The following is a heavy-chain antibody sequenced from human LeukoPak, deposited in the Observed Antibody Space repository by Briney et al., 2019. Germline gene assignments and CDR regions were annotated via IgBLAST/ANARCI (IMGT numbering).Heavy chain of an antibody. D-gene: IGHD6-13*01. CDR3: AKDGRSIAAAGNFDY. J-gene: IGHJ4*02. Sequence: GGSLRLSCAASGFTFSSYAMSWVRQAPGKGLEWVSAISGSGGSTYYVDSVKGRFTISRDNSKNTLYLQMNSLRAEDTAVYYCAKDGRSIAAAGNFDYWGQGTLVTVSS. CDR2: ISGSGGST. CDR1: GFTFSSYA. V-gene: IGHV3-23*01.